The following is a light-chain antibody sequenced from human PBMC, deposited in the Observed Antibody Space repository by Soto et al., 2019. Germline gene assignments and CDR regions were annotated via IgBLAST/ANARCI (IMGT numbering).Light chain of an antibody. Sequence: QSVLTQPASVSGSPGQSITISCIGTSSDIGRYNYVSWYQQYPGKAPKFMIYDVSNRPSGVSNRFSGSKSGNTASLTISGLQAEDEADYYCSSYISXSTYVFGTGTKVTVL. V-gene: IGLV2-14*01. J-gene: IGLJ1*01. CDR3: SSYISXSTYV. CDR2: DVS. CDR1: SSDIGRYNY.